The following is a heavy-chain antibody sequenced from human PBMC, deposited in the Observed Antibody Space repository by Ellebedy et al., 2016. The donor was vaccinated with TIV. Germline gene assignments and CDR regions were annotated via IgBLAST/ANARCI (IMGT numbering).Heavy chain of an antibody. V-gene: IGHV3-53*01. CDR2: IYSGGTT. D-gene: IGHD3/OR15-3a*01. Sequence: GESLKISCAVSGFAVSSNYWSWVRQAPGKGLDWVSIIYSGGTTYYADSVKGRFTISRDSSENTLHLQMTSLRADDTAVYSCARVDLGLAFDHWGRGTLVTVSS. J-gene: IGHJ4*02. CDR3: ARVDLGLAFDH. CDR1: GFAVSSNY.